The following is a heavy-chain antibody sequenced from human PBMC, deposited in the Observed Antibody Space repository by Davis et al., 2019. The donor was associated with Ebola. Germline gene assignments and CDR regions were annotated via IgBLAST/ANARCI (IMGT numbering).Heavy chain of an antibody. V-gene: IGHV4-34*01. CDR2: INHSGST. CDR3: SERGSSV. CDR1: GGSFSGYY. D-gene: IGHD3-10*01. J-gene: IGHJ4*02. Sequence: PSETLSLTCAVYGGSFSGYYWSWIRQPPGKGLEWIGEINHSGSTNYNPSLKSRATISVDTSKNQFSLKLTSVTAADTAMYYCSERGSSVWGQGTLVTVSS.